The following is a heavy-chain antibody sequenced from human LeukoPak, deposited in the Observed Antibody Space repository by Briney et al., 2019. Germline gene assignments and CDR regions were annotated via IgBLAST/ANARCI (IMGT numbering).Heavy chain of an antibody. CDR1: GFTFSSYG. V-gene: IGHV3-33*06. Sequence: GGSLRLSCAASGFTFSSYGMHWVRQAPGKGPEWVAVIWYDGSNKYYADSVKGRFTISRDNSKDTLYLQMNSLRAEDTAVYYCAKGSSQYFDYWGQGTLVTVSS. J-gene: IGHJ4*02. CDR3: AKGSSQYFDY. CDR2: IWYDGSNK.